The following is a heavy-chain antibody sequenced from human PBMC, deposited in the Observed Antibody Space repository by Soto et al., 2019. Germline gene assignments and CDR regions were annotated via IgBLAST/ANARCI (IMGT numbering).Heavy chain of an antibody. CDR1: GYIFTSYG. D-gene: IGHD5-12*01. J-gene: IGHJ4*02. V-gene: IGHV1-3*01. CDR2: INAGKGKT. Sequence: ASVKVSCKASGYIFTSYGMHWVRQAPGQGLEWMGWINAGKGKTEYSQRFQGRVTITRDTSATTAYMELSSLRSEDTAVYYCARGLRDGYPPLGYWGQGTLVTVSS. CDR3: ARGLRDGYPPLGY.